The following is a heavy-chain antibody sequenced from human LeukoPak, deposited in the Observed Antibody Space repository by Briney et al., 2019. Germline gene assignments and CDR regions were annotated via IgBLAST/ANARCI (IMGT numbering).Heavy chain of an antibody. Sequence: GGSLRLSCAASGFTFSSYAMSWVRQAPGKGLEWVSAISGSGGSTYYADSVKGRFTISRDNSKNTLYLQMNSLRAEDTAVYYCAKSGDIVVVPADQADAFDIWGQGTMVTVSS. CDR1: GFTFSSYA. J-gene: IGHJ3*02. CDR3: AKSGDIVVVPADQADAFDI. D-gene: IGHD2-2*01. V-gene: IGHV3-23*01. CDR2: ISGSGGST.